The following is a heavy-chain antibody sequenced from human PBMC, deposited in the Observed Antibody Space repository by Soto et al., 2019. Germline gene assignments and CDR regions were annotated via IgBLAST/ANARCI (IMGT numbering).Heavy chain of an antibody. D-gene: IGHD3-10*01. V-gene: IGHV3-48*02. J-gene: IGHJ6*02. CDR2: ISSSSSTI. Sequence: PGGSLRLSCAASGFTFSSYSMNWVRQAPGKGLEWVSYISSSSSTIYYADSVKGRFTISRDNAKNSLYLQMNSLRDEDTAVYYCARDGYYYGSGSYYNGGGRGRQYYYYYGMDVWGQGTTVTVSS. CDR1: GFTFSSYS. CDR3: ARDGYYYGSGSYYNGGGRGRQYYYYYGMDV.